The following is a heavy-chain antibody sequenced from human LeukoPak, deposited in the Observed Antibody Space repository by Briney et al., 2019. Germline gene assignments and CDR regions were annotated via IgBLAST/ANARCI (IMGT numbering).Heavy chain of an antibody. CDR3: ASADIVVVPAAIDGGYYYYMGV. CDR2: IIPIFGTA. CDR1: GGTFSSYA. D-gene: IGHD2-2*02. V-gene: IGHV1-69*05. Sequence: ASVKVSCKASGGTFSSYAISWVRQAPGQGLEWMGGIIPIFGTANYAQKFQGRVTITTDESTSTAYMELSSLRSEDTAVYYCASADIVVVPAAIDGGYYYYMGVWGKGTTVTVSS. J-gene: IGHJ6*03.